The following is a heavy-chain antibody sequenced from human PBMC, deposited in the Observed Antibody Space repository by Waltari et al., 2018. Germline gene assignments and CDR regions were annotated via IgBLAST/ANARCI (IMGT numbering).Heavy chain of an antibody. V-gene: IGHV4-38-2*01. J-gene: IGHJ4*02. D-gene: IGHD4-4*01. CDR3: ARRDYSNHLDY. Sequence: QVQLQESGPGLVTPSETLSLTCAVSGYPISSGYYWAWIRQSPGKGLEWIGSIYHSGSTYYNPSLKSRVTISVDTSKNQFSLKLSSVTAADTAVYYCARRDYSNHLDYWGQGTLVTVSS. CDR1: GYPISSGYY. CDR2: IYHSGST.